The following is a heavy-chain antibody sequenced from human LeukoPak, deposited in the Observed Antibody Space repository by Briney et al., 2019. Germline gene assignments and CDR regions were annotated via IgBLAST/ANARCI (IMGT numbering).Heavy chain of an antibody. D-gene: IGHD2-15*01. V-gene: IGHV1-18*01. CDR3: ARDGPAVAATPDY. Sequence: ASVTVSCKASGYTFTSYGISWVRQAPGQGREGMGWISAYNGNTNYAQTLQGRVTITTDTSTSTASMELRSLRSDDTAVYYCARDGPAVAATPDYWGQGTLVTVSS. CDR2: ISAYNGNT. J-gene: IGHJ4*02. CDR1: GYTFTSYG.